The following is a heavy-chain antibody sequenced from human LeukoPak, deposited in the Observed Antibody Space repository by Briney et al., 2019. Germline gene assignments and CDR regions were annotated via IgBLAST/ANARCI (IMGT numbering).Heavy chain of an antibody. D-gene: IGHD4-17*01. Sequence: GASVKVSCKASGYTFTSYAMHWVRQAPGQGLEWMGWINAGNGNTKYSQEFQGRVTITRDTSASTAYMELSSLRSEDMAVYYCARGEGTTVTTIDYWGQGTLVTVSS. J-gene: IGHJ4*02. V-gene: IGHV1-3*03. CDR1: GYTFTSYA. CDR3: ARGEGTTVTTIDY. CDR2: INAGNGNT.